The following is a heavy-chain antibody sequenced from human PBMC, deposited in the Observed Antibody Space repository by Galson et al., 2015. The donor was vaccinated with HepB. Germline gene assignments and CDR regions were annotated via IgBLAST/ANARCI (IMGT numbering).Heavy chain of an antibody. J-gene: IGHJ4*02. CDR3: ARAGYCSSTRCLYYFDY. D-gene: IGHD2-2*01. CDR1: GGSISSSNYY. Sequence: ETLSLTCTVSGGSISSSNYYWGWIRQPPGKGLEWIGSMYYSGSTYYNPSLKSRVTISVDTSKSQFSLKLSSVTAADTAVYYCARAGYCSSTRCLYYFDYWGQGTLVTVSS. V-gene: IGHV4-39*07. CDR2: MYYSGST.